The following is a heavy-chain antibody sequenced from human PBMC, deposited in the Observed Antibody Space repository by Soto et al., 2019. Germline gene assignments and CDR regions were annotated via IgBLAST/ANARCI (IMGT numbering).Heavy chain of an antibody. CDR3: AKAPGGAYYYGMDV. CDR1: GFTFSSYA. J-gene: IGHJ6*02. Sequence: VQLLESGGGLVQPGGSLRLSCAASGFTFSSYAMSWVRQAPGKGLEWVSAISGSGDSTYYAGSVKGRFTISSDNSKNTLYLQMNSLRAEDTAVYYCAKAPGGAYYYGMDVWGQGTTVTVSS. V-gene: IGHV3-23*01. CDR2: ISGSGDST. D-gene: IGHD3-10*01.